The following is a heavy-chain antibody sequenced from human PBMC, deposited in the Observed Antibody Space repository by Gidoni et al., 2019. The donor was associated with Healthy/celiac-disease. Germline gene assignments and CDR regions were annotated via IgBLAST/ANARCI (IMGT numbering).Heavy chain of an antibody. V-gene: IGHV3-7*01. J-gene: IGHJ4*02. CDR2: IKQDGSEK. CDR3: ARDLSGVLWFGEPFDY. D-gene: IGHD3-10*01. Sequence: EVQLVEYGGGLVQPGGALRLSCAASGFTFSSYWMSWVRQAPGKGLEWVANIKQDGSEKYYVDSVKGRFTISRDNAKNSLYLQMNSLRAEDTAVYYCARDLSGVLWFGEPFDYWGQGTLVTVSS. CDR1: GFTFSSYW.